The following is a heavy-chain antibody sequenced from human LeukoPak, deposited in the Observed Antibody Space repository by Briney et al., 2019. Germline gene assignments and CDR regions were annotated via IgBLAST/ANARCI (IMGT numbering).Heavy chain of an antibody. D-gene: IGHD3-22*01. V-gene: IGHV4-34*01. CDR3: ARDRYYYDNSGKFDY. J-gene: IGHJ4*02. Sequence: SETLSLTCAVYGGSFSGYYWSWIRQPPGKGLEWIGEINHSGSTNYNPSLKSRVTMSVDTSKNQVSLNVSSVTAADTAVYYCARDRYYYDNSGKFDYWGQGTLATVSS. CDR1: GGSFSGYY. CDR2: INHSGST.